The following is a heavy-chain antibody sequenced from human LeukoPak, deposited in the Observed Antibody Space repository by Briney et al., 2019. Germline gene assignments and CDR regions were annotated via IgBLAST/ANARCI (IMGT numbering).Heavy chain of an antibody. CDR1: GFTFRSYG. CDR2: IRYDGTNK. CDR3: AKAQYYYDSSGYYYEESPFDY. J-gene: IGHJ4*02. Sequence: PGGSLRLSCAASGFTFRSYGMHWVRQAPGKGLEWVAIIRYDGTNKYYADSVKGRFTISRDNSKNTLYLQMNSLRAEDTAVYYCAKAQYYYDSSGYYYEESPFDYWGQGTLVTVSS. D-gene: IGHD3-22*01. V-gene: IGHV3-30*02.